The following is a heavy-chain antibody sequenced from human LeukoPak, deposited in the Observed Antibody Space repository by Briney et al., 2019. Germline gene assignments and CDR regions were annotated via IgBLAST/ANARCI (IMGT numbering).Heavy chain of an antibody. V-gene: IGHV4-34*01. J-gene: IGHJ3*02. D-gene: IGHD1-1*01. Sequence: SETLSLTCAVYGGSFSGYYWSWIRQPPGKGLEWIGEINHSGSTNYNPSLKSRVTISVDTSKNQFSLKLSSVTAADTAVYYCARDGGWNDGNAFDIWGQGTMVTVSS. CDR3: ARDGGWNDGNAFDI. CDR1: GGSFSGYY. CDR2: INHSGST.